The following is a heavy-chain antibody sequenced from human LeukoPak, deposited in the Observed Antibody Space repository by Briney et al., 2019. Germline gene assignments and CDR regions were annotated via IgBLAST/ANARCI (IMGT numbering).Heavy chain of an antibody. CDR1: GFTFSIYG. J-gene: IGHJ4*02. Sequence: GGSVTLSCAAWGFTFSIYGVHWVRQARGEGLEWVTFIRYDGSNKYYADSVKGRFTISRDNSKNSLYLQMNSLRAEDTAVYYCAKVGPLSSTTGLETDYWGQGTLVTVSS. CDR2: IRYDGSNK. V-gene: IGHV3-30*02. D-gene: IGHD2/OR15-2a*01. CDR3: AKVGPLSSTTGLETDY.